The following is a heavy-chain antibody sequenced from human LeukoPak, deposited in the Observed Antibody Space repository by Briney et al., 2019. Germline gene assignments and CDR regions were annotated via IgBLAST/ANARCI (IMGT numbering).Heavy chain of an antibody. D-gene: IGHD3-22*01. Sequence: EASVKVSCKASGYTFTGYYMHWVRQAPGQGLEWMGWINPNSGGTNYAQKFQGRVTMTRDTSTITAYMELSRLKSDDTALYYCAAPYDSGGFYRDVDESFDVWGQGTMVTVSS. V-gene: IGHV1-2*02. CDR2: INPNSGGT. J-gene: IGHJ3*01. CDR1: GYTFTGYY. CDR3: AAPYDSGGFYRDVDESFDV.